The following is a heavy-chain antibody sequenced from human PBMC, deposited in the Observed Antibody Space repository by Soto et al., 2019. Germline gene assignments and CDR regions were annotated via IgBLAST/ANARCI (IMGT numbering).Heavy chain of an antibody. V-gene: IGHV4-31*03. Sequence: TLSLPCSVSGVSIKSGGFYWTWIRQLPGKGLEWIGDIYYTGSTFYHPSLETRVALSLDTSNNQFSLNLGSVTAADTAVYYCATQPRYDSSGYFYYWGQGTQVTVSS. CDR1: GVSIKSGGFY. J-gene: IGHJ4*02. CDR3: ATQPRYDSSGYFYY. CDR2: IYYTGST. D-gene: IGHD3-22*01.